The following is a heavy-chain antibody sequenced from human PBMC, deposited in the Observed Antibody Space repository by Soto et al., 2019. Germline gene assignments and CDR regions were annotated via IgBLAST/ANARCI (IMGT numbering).Heavy chain of an antibody. CDR2: IYHSGST. Sequence: PSETLSLTCAVSGGSISSGGYSWSWIRQPPGKGLEWIGYIYHSGSTYYNPSLKSRVTISVDRSKNQFSLKLSSVTAADTAVYYCARVKVSGYDILTGYYTNNWFDPWGQGTLVTVSS. CDR1: GGSISSGGYS. V-gene: IGHV4-30-2*01. CDR3: ARVKVSGYDILTGYYTNNWFDP. J-gene: IGHJ5*02. D-gene: IGHD3-9*01.